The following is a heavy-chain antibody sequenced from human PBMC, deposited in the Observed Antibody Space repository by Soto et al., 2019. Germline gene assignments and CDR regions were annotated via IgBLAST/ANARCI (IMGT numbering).Heavy chain of an antibody. CDR3: ARDSVFYDSTGDFDY. V-gene: IGHV3-7*01. D-gene: IGHD3-22*01. CDR2: IKQDGSET. CDR1: GFTFSSYW. Sequence: GGSLRLSCGASGFTFSSYWMSWVRQSPGKGLEWVANIKQDGSETYYVDSVKGRFTISRDNAKNSLYLQMSSLRAEDTAVYYCARDSVFYDSTGDFDYWGQGTVVNVSS. J-gene: IGHJ4*02.